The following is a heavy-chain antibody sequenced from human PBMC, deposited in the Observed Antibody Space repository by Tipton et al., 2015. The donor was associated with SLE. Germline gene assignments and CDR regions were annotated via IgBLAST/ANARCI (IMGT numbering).Heavy chain of an antibody. V-gene: IGHV3-9*01. CDR2: ISWNSGSI. J-gene: IGHJ3*02. CDR3: AKMSLVGVRAFDI. Sequence: SLRLSCAASRFTFDDYAMHWVRQAPGKGLEWVSGISWNSGSIGYADSVKGRFTISRDNAKNSLYLQMNSLRAEDTALYYCAKMSLVGVRAFDIWGQGTMVTVSS. CDR1: RFTFDDYA. D-gene: IGHD3-22*01.